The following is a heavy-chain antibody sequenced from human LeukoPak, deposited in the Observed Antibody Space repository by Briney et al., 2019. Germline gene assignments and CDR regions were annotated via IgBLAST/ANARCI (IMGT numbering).Heavy chain of an antibody. V-gene: IGHV4-34*01. CDR2: INHSGST. Sequence: PSETLSLTCAVYGGSFSGYYWSWIRQPPGKGLEWIGEINHSGSTNYNPSLKSRVTISVDTSKNQFPLKLSSVTAADTAVYYCASRRYSGYGSGDYWGQGTLVTVSS. CDR1: GGSFSGYY. D-gene: IGHD5-12*01. CDR3: ASRRYSGYGSGDY. J-gene: IGHJ4*02.